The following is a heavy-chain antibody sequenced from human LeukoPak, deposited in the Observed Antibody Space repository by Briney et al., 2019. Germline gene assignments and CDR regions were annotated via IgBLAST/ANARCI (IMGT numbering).Heavy chain of an antibody. CDR1: GYTFTSYG. Sequence: GASVKVSCKASGYTFTSYGISWVRQAPGQGLEWMGRIIPIFGTANYAQKFQGRVTITTDESTSTAYMELSSLRSEDTAVYYCARRYYYDSSGYFDYWGQGTLVTVSS. CDR3: ARRYYYDSSGYFDY. J-gene: IGHJ4*02. CDR2: IIPIFGTA. D-gene: IGHD3-22*01. V-gene: IGHV1-69*05.